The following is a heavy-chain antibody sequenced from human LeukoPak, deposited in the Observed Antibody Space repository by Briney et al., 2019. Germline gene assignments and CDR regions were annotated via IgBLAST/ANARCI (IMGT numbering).Heavy chain of an antibody. J-gene: IGHJ4*02. CDR3: ARELTVAGTLIDY. V-gene: IGHV3-53*01. CDR2: IYSGGTT. D-gene: IGHD6-19*01. CDR1: GFTVSSNY. Sequence: GGSLRLSCAVSGFTVSSNYMSWVRQAPGKGLVWVSVIYSGGTTYYADSVKGRFTISRDNAKNSLYLQMNSLRAEDTAVYYCARELTVAGTLIDYWGQGTLVTVSS.